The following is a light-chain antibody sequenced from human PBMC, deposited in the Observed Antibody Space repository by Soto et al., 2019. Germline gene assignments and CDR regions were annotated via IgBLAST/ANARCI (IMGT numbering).Light chain of an antibody. Sequence: EIVMTQSPATLSVSPGERATLSCRASQSVGSDLAWYQQKPGQAPRLVIYDIFTRATGVPNSISGSGSGTEFTLTSRRLQSEDCAVYYCQQYNRWPLTCGGETKVEIK. CDR2: DIF. J-gene: IGKJ4*01. CDR3: QQYNRWPLT. CDR1: QSVGSD. V-gene: IGKV3D-15*01.